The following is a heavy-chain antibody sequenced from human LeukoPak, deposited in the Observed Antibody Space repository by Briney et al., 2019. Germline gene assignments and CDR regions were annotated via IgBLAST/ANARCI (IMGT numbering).Heavy chain of an antibody. CDR2: IYYSGST. CDR1: GGSISSYY. Sequence: SETLSLTCTVSGGSISSYYWSWIRQPPGKGLEWIGYIYYSGSTNYNPSLKSRVTISVDTSKNQFSLKLSSVTAADTAVYYCARSPSDAWPLHAFDIWGQGTMVTVSS. CDR3: ARSPSDAWPLHAFDI. V-gene: IGHV4-59*01. D-gene: IGHD5-12*01. J-gene: IGHJ3*02.